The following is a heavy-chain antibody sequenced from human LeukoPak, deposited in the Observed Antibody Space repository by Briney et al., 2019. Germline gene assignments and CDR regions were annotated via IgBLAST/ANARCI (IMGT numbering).Heavy chain of an antibody. CDR1: GYSISSGDY. J-gene: IGHJ6*03. CDR3: ARGGYYYYYMDV. V-gene: IGHV4-38-2*01. CDR2: IYHSGST. Sequence: SETLSLTCAVSGYSISSGDYWGWIRQPPGKGLEWIGSIYHSGSTYYNPSLKSRVTISVDRSKNQFSLKLSSVTAADTAVYYCARGGYYYYYMDVWGKGTTVTVS. D-gene: IGHD3-16*01.